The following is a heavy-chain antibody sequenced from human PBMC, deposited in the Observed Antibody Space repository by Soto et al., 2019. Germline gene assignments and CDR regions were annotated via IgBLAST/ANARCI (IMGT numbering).Heavy chain of an antibody. CDR2: IIPIFGTA. CDR1: GGTFSSYA. J-gene: IGHJ3*02. CDR3: ASARDCSGDSCYSEGGAFDS. V-gene: IGHV1-69*12. Sequence: QVQLVQSGAEVKQPGSSVKVSCKASGGTFSSYAISWVRQAPGQGLEWVGGIIPIFGTANYAQKFQGRVTITADESTSTTHMELSSLKSEATAVYYCASARDCSGDSCYSEGGAFDSLGQGTMVTVSS. D-gene: IGHD2-15*01.